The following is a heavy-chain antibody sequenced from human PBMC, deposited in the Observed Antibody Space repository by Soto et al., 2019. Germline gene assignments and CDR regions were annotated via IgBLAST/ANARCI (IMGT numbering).Heavy chain of an antibody. J-gene: IGHJ4*02. CDR1: GFTFSTYA. D-gene: IGHD1-26*01. CDR2: ISKDGNDR. Sequence: QVQLVESGGGVVQPGTSLRLSCAASGFTFSTYAMHWVRQAPGKGLEWVAMISKDGNDRYYADSVKGRFTVSRDNSKNTVSLQMHSLRPEDTAFYYCAKDRWEFTRYFDSWGQGTLVTVSS. V-gene: IGHV3-30*18. CDR3: AKDRWEFTRYFDS.